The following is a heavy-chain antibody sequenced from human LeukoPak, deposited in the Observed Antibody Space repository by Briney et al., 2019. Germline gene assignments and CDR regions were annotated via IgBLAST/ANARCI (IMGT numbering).Heavy chain of an antibody. J-gene: IGHJ6*03. CDR2: INHSGST. D-gene: IGHD6-13*01. CDR3: ARNRGYSSSWRYYYYYMDV. Sequence: GSLRLSCAASGFTFSGYAMSWVRQPPGKGLEWIGEINHSGSTNYNPSLKSRVTISVDTSKNQFSLKLSSVTAADTAVYYCARNRGYSSSWRYYYYYMDVWGKGTTVTISS. CDR1: GFTFSGYA. V-gene: IGHV4-34*01.